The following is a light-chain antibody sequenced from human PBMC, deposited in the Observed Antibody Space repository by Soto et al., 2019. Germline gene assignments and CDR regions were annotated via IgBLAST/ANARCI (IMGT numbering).Light chain of an antibody. CDR3: SSYTGSNTPVV. CDR2: DVS. V-gene: IGLV2-14*01. Sequence: QSALTQPASVSGSPGQSITIPCTGTSSDVGGYNYVSWYQQHPGKAPNLIIFDVSNRPSGVSNRFSGSKSGNSASLTISGLQAEDEADYYCSSYTGSNTPVVFGGGTKLTVL. CDR1: SSDVGGYNY. J-gene: IGLJ2*01.